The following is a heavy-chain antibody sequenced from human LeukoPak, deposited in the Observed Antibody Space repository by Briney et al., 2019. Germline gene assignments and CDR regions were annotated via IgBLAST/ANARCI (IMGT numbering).Heavy chain of an antibody. D-gene: IGHD5-18*01. J-gene: IGHJ6*03. CDR2: MNPNSGNT. Sequence: ASVKVSCKASGYTFTSYDINWVRQATGQGLEWMGWMNPNSGNTGYAQKFQGRVTMTRNTSISTAYMELSSLRSEDTAVYYCASLTGFGGYSYGYYYYMDVWGKGTTVTVSS. CDR3: ASLTGFGGYSYGYYYYMDV. V-gene: IGHV1-8*01. CDR1: GYTFTSYD.